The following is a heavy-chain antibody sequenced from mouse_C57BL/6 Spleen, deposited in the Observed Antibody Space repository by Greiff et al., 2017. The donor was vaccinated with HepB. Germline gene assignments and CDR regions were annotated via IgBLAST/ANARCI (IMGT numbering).Heavy chain of an antibody. Sequence: QVQLQQSGAELVRPGTSVKVSCKASGYAFTNYLIEWVKQRPGQGLEWIGVINPGGGGTNYNEKFKGKATLTADKSSSTAYMQLSSLTSEDSAVYFCARRDLYYGYEVWFAYWGQGTLVTVSA. D-gene: IGHD2-2*01. J-gene: IGHJ3*01. CDR1: GYAFTNYL. CDR2: INPGGGGT. V-gene: IGHV1-54*01. CDR3: ARRDLYYGYEVWFAY.